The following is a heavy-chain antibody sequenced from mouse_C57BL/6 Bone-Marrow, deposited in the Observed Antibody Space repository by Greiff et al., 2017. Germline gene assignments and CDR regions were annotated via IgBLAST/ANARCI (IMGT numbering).Heavy chain of an antibody. D-gene: IGHD1-1*01. Sequence: EVQLQQSGPELVKPGASVKISCKASGYSFTDYNMHWVKQSHGKSLEWIGVINPNYGTTSYNQKFKGKATLTVDQSSSTAYMQLNSLTSEDSAVYYCARENYGSSDWYFDVWGTGTTVTVSS. J-gene: IGHJ1*03. CDR1: GYSFTDYN. CDR3: ARENYGSSDWYFDV. V-gene: IGHV1-39*01. CDR2: INPNYGTT.